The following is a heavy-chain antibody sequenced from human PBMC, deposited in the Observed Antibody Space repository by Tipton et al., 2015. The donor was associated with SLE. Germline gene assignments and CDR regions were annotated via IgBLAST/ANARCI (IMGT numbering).Heavy chain of an antibody. J-gene: IGHJ4*01. V-gene: IGHV3-30*02. CDR1: GFTFSSYG. D-gene: IGHD2-2*01. CDR2: IRYDGSNK. CDR3: AKDMAPPGIVVVPAAFDY. Sequence: SLRLSCAASGFTFSSYGMHWVRQAPGKGLEWVAFIRYDGSNKYYADSVKGRFTISRDNSKNTLYLQMNSLRAEDTAVYYCAKDMAPPGIVVVPAAFDYWGHGTLVTVSS.